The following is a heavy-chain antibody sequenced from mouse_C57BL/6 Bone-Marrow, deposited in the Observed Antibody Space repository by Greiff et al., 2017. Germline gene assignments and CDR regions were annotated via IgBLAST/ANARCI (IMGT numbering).Heavy chain of an antibody. V-gene: IGHV1-63*01. CDR1: GYTFTNYW. D-gene: IGHD2-1*01. CDR3: ARFHGGNYPPYAMDY. Sequence: VQLQQSGAELVRPGTSVKMSCKASGYTFTNYWIGWAKQRPGHGLEWIGDIYPGGGYTNYNEKFKGKATLTADKSSSTAYMQFSSLTSAASAIYYCARFHGGNYPPYAMDYWGQGTSVTVSS. J-gene: IGHJ4*01. CDR2: IYPGGGYT.